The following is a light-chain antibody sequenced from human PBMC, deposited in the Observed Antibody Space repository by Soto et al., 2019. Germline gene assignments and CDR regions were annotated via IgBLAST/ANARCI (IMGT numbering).Light chain of an antibody. Sequence: EIVLTQSPGTLSLSPGERATLSCRASQSVSSSFLAWYQQQPGQAPRLLIYGASNRATGIPDRFSGSGSGTDFTLTISSLETEDFAVDYWQQYFTSPWACGQGTQVAI. CDR3: QQYFTSPWA. CDR1: QSVSSSF. V-gene: IGKV3-20*01. J-gene: IGKJ1*01. CDR2: GAS.